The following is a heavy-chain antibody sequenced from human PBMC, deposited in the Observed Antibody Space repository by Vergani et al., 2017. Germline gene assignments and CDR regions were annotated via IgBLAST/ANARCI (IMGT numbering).Heavy chain of an antibody. CDR3: AREESMGNYFFDY. J-gene: IGHJ4*02. V-gene: IGHV4-39*07. CDR2: IYYRGST. D-gene: IGHD1-7*01. CDR1: GGSISSSSYY. Sequence: QLQLQESGPGLVKPSETLSLTCTVSGGSISSSSYYWGWIRQPPGKGLEWIGSIYYRGSTYYNPSLKSRVTISVDTSKNQFSLKLSSVTAADTAVYYCAREESMGNYFFDYWGQGTLVTVSS.